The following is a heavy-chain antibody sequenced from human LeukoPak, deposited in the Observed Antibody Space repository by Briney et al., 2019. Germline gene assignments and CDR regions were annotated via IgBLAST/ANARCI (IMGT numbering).Heavy chain of an antibody. CDR3: ARDRSSRLYCGGDCYSGFDY. Sequence: GGSLRLSCAASGGTFSSYAISWVRQAPGQGLEWMGGIIPIFGTANYAQKFQGRVTITADESTSTAYMELSSLRSEDTAVYYCARDRSSRLYCGGDCYSGFDYWGQGTLVTVSS. D-gene: IGHD2-21*02. CDR2: IIPIFGTA. V-gene: IGHV1-69*01. J-gene: IGHJ4*02. CDR1: GGTFSSYA.